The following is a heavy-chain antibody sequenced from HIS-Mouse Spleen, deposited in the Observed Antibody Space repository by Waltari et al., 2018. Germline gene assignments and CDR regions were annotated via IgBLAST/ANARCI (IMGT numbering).Heavy chain of an antibody. D-gene: IGHD3-10*01. CDR3: AREDRGAFDI. CDR1: GFTFSSYS. CDR2: ISSSSSYI. J-gene: IGHJ3*02. Sequence: EVQLVESGGGLVKPGWSLRLSCAASGFTFSSYSMNWVRQAPGKGLEWVSSISSSSSYIYYADSVKGRFTISRDNAKNSLYLQMNSLRAEDTAVYYCAREDRGAFDIWGQGTMVTVSS. V-gene: IGHV3-21*01.